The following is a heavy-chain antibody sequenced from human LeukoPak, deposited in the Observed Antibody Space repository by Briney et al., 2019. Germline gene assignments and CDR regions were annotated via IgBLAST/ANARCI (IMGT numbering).Heavy chain of an antibody. CDR2: INPSGGDT. CDR1: GYILSSYN. V-gene: IGHV1-46*01. CDR3: AREPVPYGTNEYYFDY. J-gene: IGHJ4*02. D-gene: IGHD1-1*01. Sequence: GASVKVSCKASGYILSSYNMHWVRQAPGQGLEWLGIINPSGGDTKYAQKFQGRVTLTRDKSTSTVYMELSSLTSDDTAVYYCAREPVPYGTNEYYFDYWGQGTLVTVSS.